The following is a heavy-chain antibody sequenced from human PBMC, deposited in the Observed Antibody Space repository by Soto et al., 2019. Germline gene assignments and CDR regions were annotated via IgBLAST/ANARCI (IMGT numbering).Heavy chain of an antibody. Sequence: GASVKVSGQASGYTFPGYFMHLLRQASVQGLEWMGWINPYSGGAAYAQSFQGRVTMTRDTSISTVYMELSRLRFDDTAVYYCARVIRGAYYNSPLDTWGQGTVVTVSS. CDR1: GYTFPGYF. D-gene: IGHD3-10*01. V-gene: IGHV1-2*02. CDR3: ARVIRGAYYNSPLDT. CDR2: INPYSGGA. J-gene: IGHJ5*02.